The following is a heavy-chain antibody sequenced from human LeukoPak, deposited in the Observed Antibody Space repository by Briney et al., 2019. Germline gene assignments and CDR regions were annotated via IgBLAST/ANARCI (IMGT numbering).Heavy chain of an antibody. Sequence: PSETLSLTCTVSGGSISSSSYYWGWIRQPPGKGLEWIGSIYYSGSTYYNPSLKSRVTISVDTSKNQFSLKLSSVTAADTAVYYCARTAAVHGPLIRFDPWGQGTLVTVSS. D-gene: IGHD3-16*01. V-gene: IGHV4-39*07. CDR2: IYYSGST. J-gene: IGHJ5*02. CDR1: GGSISSSSYY. CDR3: ARTAAVHGPLIRFDP.